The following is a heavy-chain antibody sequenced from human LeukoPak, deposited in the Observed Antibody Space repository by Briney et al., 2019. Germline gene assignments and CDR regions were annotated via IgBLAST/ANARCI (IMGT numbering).Heavy chain of an antibody. Sequence: ETLSLTCAVYGGSFSGYYWSWIRQAPGKGLEWVSAISGSGGSTYYADSVKGRFTISRDNSKNTLYVQMNSLRADDTAVYYCAKDPGWFGEDKNWYFDLWGRGTLVTVSS. CDR3: AKDPGWFGEDKNWYFDL. D-gene: IGHD3-10*01. CDR2: ISGSGGST. J-gene: IGHJ2*01. V-gene: IGHV3-23*01. CDR1: GGSFSGYY.